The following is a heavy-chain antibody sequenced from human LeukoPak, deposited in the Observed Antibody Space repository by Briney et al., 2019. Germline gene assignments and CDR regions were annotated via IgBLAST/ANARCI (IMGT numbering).Heavy chain of an antibody. CDR2: IYSGGST. Sequence: SGGSLRLSCAASGFTVSSNYMSWVRQAPGKGLEWVSVIYSGGSTYYADSVKGRFTISRDNSKNTLYLQMNSLRAEDTAVYYCARRAGDYSHPYDYWGQGILVTVSS. D-gene: IGHD3-22*01. J-gene: IGHJ4*02. CDR1: GFTVSSNY. V-gene: IGHV3-53*01. CDR3: ARRAGDYSHPYDY.